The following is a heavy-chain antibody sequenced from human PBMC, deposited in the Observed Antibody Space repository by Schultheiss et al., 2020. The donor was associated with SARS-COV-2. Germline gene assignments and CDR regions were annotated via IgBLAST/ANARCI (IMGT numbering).Heavy chain of an antibody. CDR3: ARDQRCSGGSCFSANFDY. D-gene: IGHD2-15*01. CDR2: ISYDGTNK. J-gene: IGHJ4*02. V-gene: IGHV3-30*04. CDR1: GFTFSSYA. Sequence: GGFLRLSCAASGFTFSSYAIHWVRQAPGKGLEWTAVISYDGTNKYYADYVKGRFTISRDNSKNTLYLQMNSLKPEDTAVYYCARDQRCSGGSCFSANFDYWGQGTLVTVSS.